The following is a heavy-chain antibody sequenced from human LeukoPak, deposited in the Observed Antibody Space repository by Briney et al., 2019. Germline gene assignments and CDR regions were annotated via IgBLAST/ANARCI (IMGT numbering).Heavy chain of an antibody. CDR3: ARGMYDFWSGYYTGIYYYYCMDV. Sequence: PSQTLSLTCAISGDSVSSNSAAWNWIRQSPSRGLEWLGRTYYRSKWYNDYAVSVKSRITINPDTSKNQFSLQLNSVTPEDTAVYYCARGMYDFWSGYYTGIYYYYCMDVWGKGTTVTVSS. J-gene: IGHJ6*03. CDR1: GDSVSSNSAA. V-gene: IGHV6-1*01. D-gene: IGHD3-3*01. CDR2: TYYRSKWYN.